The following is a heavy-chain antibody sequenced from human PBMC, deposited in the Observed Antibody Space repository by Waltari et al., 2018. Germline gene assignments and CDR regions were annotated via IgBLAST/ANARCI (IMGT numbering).Heavy chain of an antibody. V-gene: IGHV1-69*05. D-gene: IGHD6-13*01. CDR2: IIPIFGTA. CDR1: GGTFRSYA. CDR3: ARAPIAAAGTDSNAFDI. Sequence: QVQLVQSGAEVKKPGSSVKVSCKASGGTFRSYAISWVRQAPGQGLEWMGGIIPIFGTANYAQKFQGRVTITTDESTSTAYMELSSLRSEDTAVYYCARAPIAAAGTDSNAFDIWGQGTMVTVSS. J-gene: IGHJ3*02.